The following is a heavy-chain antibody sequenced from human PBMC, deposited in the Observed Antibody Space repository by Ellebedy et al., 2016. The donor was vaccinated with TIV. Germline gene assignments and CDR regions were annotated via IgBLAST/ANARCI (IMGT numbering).Heavy chain of an antibody. CDR3: ARDPVGVGPAFDV. V-gene: IGHV3-23*01. J-gene: IGHJ3*01. D-gene: IGHD4-23*01. CDR2: ITESGGNT. Sequence: PGGSLRLSCEASGFTFSNYAMCWVRQAPGMGLEWVSSITESGGNTYYADSVKGRFTISRDNSKDTLFLQMNSLRAEDTAIYFCARDPVGVGPAFDVWGQGTMVTVSS. CDR1: GFTFSNYA.